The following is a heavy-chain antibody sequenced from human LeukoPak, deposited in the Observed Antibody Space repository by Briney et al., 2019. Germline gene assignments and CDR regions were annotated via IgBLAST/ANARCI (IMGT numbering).Heavy chain of an antibody. V-gene: IGHV3-48*01. CDR2: ISSSSSTI. Sequence: GGSLRLSCAAFGFTFSSYSMNWVRQAPGKGLEWVSYISSSSSTIYYADSVKGRFTISRDNSKNTLYLQMNSLRAEDTAVYYCAKGKEQWLVPVGGFDYWGQGTLVTVSS. CDR3: AKGKEQWLVPVGGFDY. J-gene: IGHJ4*02. CDR1: GFTFSSYS. D-gene: IGHD6-19*01.